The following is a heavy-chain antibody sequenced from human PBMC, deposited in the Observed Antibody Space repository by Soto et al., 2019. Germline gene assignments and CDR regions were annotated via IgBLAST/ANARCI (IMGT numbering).Heavy chain of an antibody. Sequence: QVQLQQWGAGLLKPSETLSLTCAVSGEPFTDHFCTWIRQAPGKGLEWIGEINHGGRTYVNPSLRSQVTLSVETSKTQFSLVLVSLTAADTGVYYCARGQVNNYYYYGSDAWGQGTTVTVSS. CDR1: GEPFTDHF. J-gene: IGHJ6*02. V-gene: IGHV4-34*02. CDR2: INHGGRT. CDR3: ARGQVNNYYYYGSDA.